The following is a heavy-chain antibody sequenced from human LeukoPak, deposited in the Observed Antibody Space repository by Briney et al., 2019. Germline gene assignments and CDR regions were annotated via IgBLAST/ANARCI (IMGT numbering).Heavy chain of an antibody. D-gene: IGHD3-22*01. J-gene: IGHJ6*03. CDR1: GGSISSYY. V-gene: IGHV4-4*09. Sequence: SETLSLTCTVSGGSISSYYWSWIRQPPGKGLEWIGYIYTSGSTDYNPSLKSRVTISVDTSKNQFSLKLSSVTAADTAVYYCARLDYDSSGYYYYYYYMDVWGKGTTVTVSS. CDR2: IYTSGST. CDR3: ARLDYDSSGYYYYYYYMDV.